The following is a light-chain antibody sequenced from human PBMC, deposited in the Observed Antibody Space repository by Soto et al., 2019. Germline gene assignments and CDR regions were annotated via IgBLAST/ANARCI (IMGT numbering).Light chain of an antibody. V-gene: IGLV1-40*01. CDR2: DTF. Sequence: QSVLTQPPSVSGAPGQTVTISCSGSSSNIGAGYDVHWYQQLPGTVPKLVIYDTFNRPSGVPDRFSGSKSGTSASLAITGLHAEDEAGDDCKAYDNCLAGFVGFGGGTKLTVL. J-gene: IGLJ2*01. CDR1: SSNIGAGYD. CDR3: KAYDNCLAGFVG.